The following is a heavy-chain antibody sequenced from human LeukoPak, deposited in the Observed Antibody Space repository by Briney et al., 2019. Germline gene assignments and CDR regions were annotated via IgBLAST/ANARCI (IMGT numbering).Heavy chain of an antibody. J-gene: IGHJ6*02. CDR2: IYYSGST. V-gene: IGHV4-59*08. Sequence: PSETLSLTCTVSGGSISSYYWSWIRQPPGKGLEWIGYIYYSGSTNYNPSLKSRVTISVDTSKNQFSLKLSSVTAADTAVYYCARHIGPDWLSIYYYGMDVWGQGTTVTVSS. CDR1: GGSISSYY. D-gene: IGHD3-9*01. CDR3: ARHIGPDWLSIYYYGMDV.